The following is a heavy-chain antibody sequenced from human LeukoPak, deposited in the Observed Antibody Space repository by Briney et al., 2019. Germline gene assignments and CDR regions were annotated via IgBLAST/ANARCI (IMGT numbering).Heavy chain of an antibody. D-gene: IGHD6-6*01. J-gene: IGHJ4*02. CDR3: ARDSSHYLGSSDY. CDR2: ISETGGVT. V-gene: IGHV3-23*01. CDR1: GFSFGSYP. Sequence: GGSLRLSCVVSGFSFGSYPMSWVRQAPGKGLEWVSVISETGGVTHYADSMKGRFTISRDNIKNTLNLQMNSLRAEDTAIYYCARDSSHYLGSSDYWGQATLVTVSS.